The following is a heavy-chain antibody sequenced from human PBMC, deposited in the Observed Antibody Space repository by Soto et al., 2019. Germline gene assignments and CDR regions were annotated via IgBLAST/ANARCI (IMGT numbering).Heavy chain of an antibody. J-gene: IGHJ4*02. CDR2: ISAYNGNT. V-gene: IGHV1-18*04. CDR1: GYTFTSYG. D-gene: IGHD3-22*01. CDR3: ARAPPRWLLQRGYFFDF. Sequence: ASVKVSCKASGYTFTSYGTSWVRQAPGQGLEWMGWISAYNGNTNYAQKLQGRVTMTTDTSTSTAYMALRSLRSDDTAVYYCARAPPRWLLQRGYFFDFWGQGTLVTVSS.